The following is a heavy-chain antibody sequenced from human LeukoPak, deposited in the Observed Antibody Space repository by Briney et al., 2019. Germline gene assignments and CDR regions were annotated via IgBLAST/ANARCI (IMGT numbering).Heavy chain of an antibody. D-gene: IGHD2-2*01. Sequence: GGSLRLSCAASGFTFSSYAMHWVRQAPGKGLEWVAVISYDGSNKYYADSVKGRFTISRDNSKNTLYLQMNSLRAEDTAVYYCAREYCSSTSCYPYYYYYGMDVWGQGTTVTVSS. CDR2: ISYDGSNK. V-gene: IGHV3-30-3*01. J-gene: IGHJ6*02. CDR3: AREYCSSTSCYPYYYYYGMDV. CDR1: GFTFSSYA.